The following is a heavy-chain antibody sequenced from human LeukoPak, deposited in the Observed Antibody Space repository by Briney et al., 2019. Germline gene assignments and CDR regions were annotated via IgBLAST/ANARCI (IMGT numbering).Heavy chain of an antibody. D-gene: IGHD6-19*01. CDR3: ARAGIAVAGPRGGFDP. J-gene: IGHJ5*02. CDR2: IIPIFGTA. V-gene: IGHV1-69*06. CDR1: GGTFSSYA. Sequence: ASVKVSCKASGGTFSSYAISWVRQAPGQGLKWMGGIIPIFGTANYAQKFQGRVTITADKSTSTAYMELSSLRSEDTAVYYCARAGIAVAGPRGGFDPWGQGTLVTVSS.